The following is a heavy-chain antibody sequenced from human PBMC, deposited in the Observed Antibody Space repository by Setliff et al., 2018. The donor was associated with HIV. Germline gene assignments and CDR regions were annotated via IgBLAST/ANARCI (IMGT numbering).Heavy chain of an antibody. CDR1: GFTFSSYE. J-gene: IGHJ4*02. V-gene: IGHV3-21*01. CDR2: ISSSSSYT. CDR3: AREDPPADFHFWSGRLAD. Sequence: GGSLRLSCAASGFTFSSYEMNWVRQAPGKGLEWVSYISSSSSYTHYADSVKGRFTISRDNVKNSLYLQMKSLRAEDTAVYYCAREDPPADFHFWSGRLADWGQGSLVTVSS. D-gene: IGHD3-3*02.